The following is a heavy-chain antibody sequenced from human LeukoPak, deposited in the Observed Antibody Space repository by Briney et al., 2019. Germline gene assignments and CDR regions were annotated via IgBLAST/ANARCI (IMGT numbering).Heavy chain of an antibody. J-gene: IGHJ5*02. CDR3: ARAGVLYYDSSGYLPLNWFDP. Sequence: SETLSLTCTVSGGSISSYYWSWIRQPPRKGLEWIGYIYYSGSTNYNPSLKSRVTISVDTSKNQFSLKLNSVTAADTAVYYCARAGVLYYDSSGYLPLNWFDPWGQGTLVTVSS. D-gene: IGHD3-22*01. CDR1: GGSISSYY. CDR2: IYYSGST. V-gene: IGHV4-59*01.